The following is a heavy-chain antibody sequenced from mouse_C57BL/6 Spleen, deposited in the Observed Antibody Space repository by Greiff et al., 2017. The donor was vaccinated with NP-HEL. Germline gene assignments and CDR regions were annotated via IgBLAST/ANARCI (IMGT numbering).Heavy chain of an antibody. V-gene: IGHV1-82*01. D-gene: IGHD1-1*01. CDR3: ADDLRSFAY. J-gene: IGHJ3*01. CDR1: GYAFSSSW. CDR2: IYPGDGDT. Sequence: VQLQESGPELVKPGASVKISCKASGYAFSSSWMNWVKQRPGKGLEWIGRIYPGDGDTNYNGKFKGKATLTADKSSSTAYMQLSSLTSEDSAVYFCADDLRSFAYWGQGTLVTVSA.